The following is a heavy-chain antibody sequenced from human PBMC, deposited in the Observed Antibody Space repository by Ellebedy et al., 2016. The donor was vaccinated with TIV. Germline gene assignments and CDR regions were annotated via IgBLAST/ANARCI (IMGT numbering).Heavy chain of an antibody. Sequence: GESLKISCAASGFSLTGSDLHWVRRPAGKGLEWVSASGAAGDTYYPDSVRGRFTISRDNSKNSLYLQMNSLRADDTALYYCASAARGSGAYESFWGQGTLVTVSS. D-gene: IGHD5-12*01. V-gene: IGHV3-13*01. CDR3: ASAARGSGAYESF. CDR1: GFSLTGSD. J-gene: IGHJ4*02. CDR2: SGAAGDT.